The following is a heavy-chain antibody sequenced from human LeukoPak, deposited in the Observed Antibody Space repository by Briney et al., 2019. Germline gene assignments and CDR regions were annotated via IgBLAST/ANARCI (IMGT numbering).Heavy chain of an antibody. Sequence: PGGSLRLFCAASGFTFSTYWMNWVRQAPGKGLEWVANINQYGNEKYYVDSVKGRFTISRDNGKNSLYLEMNSLRAEDTAVYYCATGTEMDRGVIINGHLDYWAREPWSPPPQ. CDR1: GFTFSTYW. V-gene: IGHV3-7*01. D-gene: IGHD3-10*01. CDR3: ATGTEMDRGVIINGHLDY. CDR2: INQYGNEK. J-gene: IGHJ4*02.